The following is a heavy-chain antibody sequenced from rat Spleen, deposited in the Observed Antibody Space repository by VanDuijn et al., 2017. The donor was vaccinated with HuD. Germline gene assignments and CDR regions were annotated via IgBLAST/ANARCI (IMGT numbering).Heavy chain of an antibody. J-gene: IGHJ2*01. CDR2: INNSGST. CDR3: GRGYYNNYKAY. V-gene: IGHV3-3*01. D-gene: IGHD1-2*01. Sequence: EVQLQESGPGLVKPSQSLSLTCSVTGYSIISSYRWSWIRKFPGNKLEWMGYINNSGSTDYNPSLKSRISITRDTSKNQFFLQVNSVTTEDTATYYCGRGYYNNYKAYWGQGVMVTVSS. CDR1: GYSIISSYR.